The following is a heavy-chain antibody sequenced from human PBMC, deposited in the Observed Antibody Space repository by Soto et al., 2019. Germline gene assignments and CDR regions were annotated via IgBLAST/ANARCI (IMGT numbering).Heavy chain of an antibody. J-gene: IGHJ4*02. D-gene: IGHD5-12*01. Sequence: QVQLQESGPGLVKPSETLSLTCTVSGGSISSYYWSWIRQPPGKGLEWIGYIYYSGSTNYNPSLKHRITVSVDTHKNLFALKLSFLTAAVTAVYDCARIREYRGDYKSFFFDYRGQGTLVTVSS. CDR2: IYYSGST. CDR1: GGSISSYY. CDR3: ARIREYRGDYKSFFFDY. V-gene: IGHV4-59*01.